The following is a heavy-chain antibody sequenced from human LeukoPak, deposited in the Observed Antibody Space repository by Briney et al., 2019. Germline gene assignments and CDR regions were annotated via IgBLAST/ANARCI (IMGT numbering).Heavy chain of an antibody. CDR3: AREGGGRNGDY. V-gene: IGHV1-46*01. Sequence: ASVKVSCKASGYTFTSYYMHWVRQAHGQGLEWMGIINPSGGSTSYAQKFQGRVTMTRDMSTSTVYMELNSLRSEDTAVYYCAREGGGRNGDYWGQGTLVNVSS. J-gene: IGHJ4*02. CDR1: GYTFTSYY. CDR2: INPSGGST. D-gene: IGHD1-1*01.